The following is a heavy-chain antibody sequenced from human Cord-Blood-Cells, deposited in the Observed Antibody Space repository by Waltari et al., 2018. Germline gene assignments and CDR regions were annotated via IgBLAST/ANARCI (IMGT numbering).Heavy chain of an antibody. D-gene: IGHD2-2*01. CDR2: IYYSGSN. CDR1: AGPISSYS. V-gene: IGHV4-59*01. CDR3: ARLVGCSSTSCYFWFDP. Sequence: QVQLQESGPGLVTPSEPLSLTRPVSAGPISSYSRPWIRRPPGKGLEWIGYIYYSGSNNDNPSLKSRVTISVDTSKNQFSLKLSSVTAADTAMYYCARLVGCSSTSCYFWFDPWGQGTLVTVSS. J-gene: IGHJ5*02.